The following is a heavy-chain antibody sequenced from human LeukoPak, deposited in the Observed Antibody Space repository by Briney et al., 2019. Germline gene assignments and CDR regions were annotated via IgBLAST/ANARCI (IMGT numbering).Heavy chain of an antibody. CDR2: INHSGST. CDR1: GGSFSGYY. Sequence: SETLSLTCAVYGGSFSGYYWSWIRQPPGKGLEWIGEINHSGSTNYNPSLKSRVTISVDTSKNQFSLTLSSVTAADTAVYYCARSIAARRNRFDPWGQGTLVTVSS. D-gene: IGHD6-6*01. V-gene: IGHV4-34*01. J-gene: IGHJ5*02. CDR3: ARSIAARRNRFDP.